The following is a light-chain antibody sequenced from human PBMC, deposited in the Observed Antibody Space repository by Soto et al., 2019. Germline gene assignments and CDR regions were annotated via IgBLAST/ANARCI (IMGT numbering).Light chain of an antibody. CDR1: QSVGSSY. CDR2: GTS. Sequence: EIVLTQSPGTLSLSPGERATLSCRASQSVGSSYLAWYQHKPGQAHRLLIYGTSSRATGIPDRFSGSGSGTDFTLTISRLEPEDFAVYYCQQYGSSPRTFGQGTKVDIK. V-gene: IGKV3-20*01. CDR3: QQYGSSPRT. J-gene: IGKJ1*01.